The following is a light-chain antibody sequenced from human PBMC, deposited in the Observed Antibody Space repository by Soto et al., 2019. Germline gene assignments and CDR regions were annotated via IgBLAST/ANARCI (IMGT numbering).Light chain of an antibody. J-gene: IGKJ3*01. V-gene: IGKV3-15*01. Sequence: EIVKTQSPGTLAVSPRERATLSCRASQRISTNLAWYQQRPGQAPRLLIYGASTRATGMPARFSGSGSGTEFTLTISGLQSEDFAVYYCQQYSKWPPFTVGHGGKVAIK. CDR3: QQYSKWPPFT. CDR2: GAS. CDR1: QRISTN.